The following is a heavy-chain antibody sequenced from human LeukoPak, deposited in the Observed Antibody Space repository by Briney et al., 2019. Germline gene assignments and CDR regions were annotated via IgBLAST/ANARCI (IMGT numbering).Heavy chain of an antibody. Sequence: SETLSLTCTASGGSISSHYWSWIRQPPGKGLEWIGYIYYSGSTNYNPSRKSRVTISVDTSKNQFSLKLSSVTAADTAVYYCARSTVMGSYFDYWGQGTLVTVSS. CDR2: IYYSGST. J-gene: IGHJ4*02. D-gene: IGHD4-11*01. CDR3: ARSTVMGSYFDY. CDR1: GGSISSHY. V-gene: IGHV4-59*11.